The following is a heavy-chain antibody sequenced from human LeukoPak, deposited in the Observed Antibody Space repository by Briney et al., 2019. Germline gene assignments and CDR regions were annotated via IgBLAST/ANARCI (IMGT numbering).Heavy chain of an antibody. CDR3: VRSLKSGYDGA. V-gene: IGHV3-21*01. CDR1: GFTFSSYS. CDR2: ISSSSTYI. D-gene: IGHD5-12*01. J-gene: IGHJ5*02. Sequence: PGGSLRLSCAASGFTFSSYSMNWVRQAPGKGLEWVSSISSSSTYIYYADSVKGRFTISRDNAKNSLYLQMNSLRAEDTAVYYCVRSLKSGYDGAWGQGTLVTVSS.